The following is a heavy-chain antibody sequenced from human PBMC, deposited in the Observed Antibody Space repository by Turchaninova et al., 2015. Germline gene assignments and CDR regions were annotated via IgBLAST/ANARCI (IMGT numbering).Heavy chain of an antibody. CDR2: IYYSGST. D-gene: IGHD5-18*01. J-gene: IGHJ4*02. Sequence: QVQLQESGPGLVKPSETLSLTCTVSGGSINNYYWSWIRQPPGKGLEYIGYIYYSGSTNYNPPLKSRVTISVDTSKNQFSLKLSSVTTADTAVYYCARIGGSYGYFDSWGQGTLVTASS. V-gene: IGHV4-59*01. CDR1: GGSINNYY. CDR3: ARIGGSYGYFDS.